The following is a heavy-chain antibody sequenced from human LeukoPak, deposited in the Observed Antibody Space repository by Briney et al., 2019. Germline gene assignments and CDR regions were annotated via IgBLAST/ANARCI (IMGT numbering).Heavy chain of an antibody. V-gene: IGHV3-11*01. CDR3: ARDGYDPWLDY. J-gene: IGHJ4*02. D-gene: IGHD5-12*01. CDR1: GFTFSAYY. Sequence: PVGSLRLSCAASGFTFSAYYMSWSRQAPGKGLEWVSYISSSGSNIYYADSVKGRFAISRDNAKNSLYLQMNSLRAEDKAVYFCARDGYDPWLDYWGQGTLVTVSS. CDR2: ISSSGSNI.